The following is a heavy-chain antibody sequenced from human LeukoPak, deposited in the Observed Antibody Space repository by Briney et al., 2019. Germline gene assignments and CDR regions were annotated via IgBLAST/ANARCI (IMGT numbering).Heavy chain of an antibody. CDR2: ISSSSTYI. V-gene: IGHV3-21*01. J-gene: IGHJ4*02. CDR1: GFTFSSYP. Sequence: GGSLRLSCAASGFTFSSYPMNLVRQAPGKGVEWGSSISSSSTYIHYAASLKSRFTVSIDNAKNSLYLQLTSLRAEDTAVYYCARERIAVSGTAVDYWGQGTLVTVSS. CDR3: ARERIAVSGTAVDY. D-gene: IGHD6-19*01.